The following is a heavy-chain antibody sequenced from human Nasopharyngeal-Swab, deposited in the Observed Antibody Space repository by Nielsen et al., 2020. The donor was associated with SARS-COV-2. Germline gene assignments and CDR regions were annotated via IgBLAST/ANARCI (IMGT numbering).Heavy chain of an antibody. CDR3: VRSSSWYYFDY. V-gene: IGHV4-61*02. Sequence: SETLSLTCTVSGDSITTGNYFWTWIRQPAGKGLEWIGRIFTGGSTNYNPSLKSRLTISVDKSKNQFSLQLSSVTAADTAVYYCVRSSSWYYFDYWAQGTQVTVSS. D-gene: IGHD6-13*01. CDR2: IFTGGST. CDR1: GDSITTGNYF. J-gene: IGHJ4*02.